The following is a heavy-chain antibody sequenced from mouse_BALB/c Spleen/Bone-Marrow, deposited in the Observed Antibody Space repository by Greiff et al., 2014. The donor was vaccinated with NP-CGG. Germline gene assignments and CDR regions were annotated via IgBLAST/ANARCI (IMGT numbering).Heavy chain of an antibody. V-gene: IGHV1S22*01. Sequence: LQQPGSELVRPGASVKLSCKASGYTLTSYWMHWVKQRPGQGLEWIGTIYPGSGSTNYDEKFKSKATLTVDTSSSTAYMRLSSLTSEDSAVYYCTRGGVYYDYDGAWFAYWGQGTLVTVSA. CDR3: TRGGVYYDYDGAWFAY. J-gene: IGHJ3*01. CDR1: GYTLTSYW. CDR2: IYPGSGST. D-gene: IGHD2-4*01.